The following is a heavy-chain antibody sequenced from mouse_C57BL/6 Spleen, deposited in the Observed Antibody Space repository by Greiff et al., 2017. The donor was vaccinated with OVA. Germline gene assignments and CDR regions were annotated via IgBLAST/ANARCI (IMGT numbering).Heavy chain of an antibody. CDR2: LDPEDGDT. Sequence: VQLQQSGAELVRPGASVKLSCTASGFNIKDYYMHWVKQRPEQGLEWIGRLDPEDGDTEYAPKFQGKATMTADTSSNTAYLQLSSLTSEDTAVYYCTTVYYYGSSWFAYWGQGTLVTVSA. V-gene: IGHV14-1*01. CDR3: TTVYYYGSSWFAY. CDR1: GFNIKDYY. D-gene: IGHD1-1*01. J-gene: IGHJ3*01.